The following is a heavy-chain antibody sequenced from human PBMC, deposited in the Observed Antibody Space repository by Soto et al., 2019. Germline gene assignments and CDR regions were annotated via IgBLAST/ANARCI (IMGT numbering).Heavy chain of an antibody. Sequence: SETLSLTCAVYGGSFSGYSWSWIRQPPGKGLEWIGEINHSGSTNYNPSLKSRLTISFDTSKNQFSLKLSSVTAADTAVYYCGRVESREFDYWGQGTLVTVSS. CDR3: GRVESREFDY. CDR2: INHSGST. V-gene: IGHV4-34*01. CDR1: GGSFSGYS. J-gene: IGHJ4*02.